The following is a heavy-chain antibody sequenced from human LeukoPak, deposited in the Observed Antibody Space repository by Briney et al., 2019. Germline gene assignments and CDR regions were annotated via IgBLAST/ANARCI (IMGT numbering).Heavy chain of an antibody. Sequence: PGGSLRLSCAASGFTFSDYYVDWVRQAPGKGLEWVASINHNGNVNYYVDSVKGRFTISRDNAKNSLYLQMSNLRAEDTAVYFCARGGGLDVWGQGATVTVSS. CDR3: ARGGGLDV. J-gene: IGHJ6*02. V-gene: IGHV3-7*03. CDR2: INHNGNVN. CDR1: GFTFSDYY. D-gene: IGHD3-16*01.